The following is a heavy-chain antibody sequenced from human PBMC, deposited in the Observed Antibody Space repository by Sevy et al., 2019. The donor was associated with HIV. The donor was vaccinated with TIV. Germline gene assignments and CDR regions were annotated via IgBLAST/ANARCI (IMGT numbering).Heavy chain of an antibody. CDR2: IKRDGSEK. Sequence: GGSLRLSCAVSGLPFSNYWMTWVRQAPGKGLEWVANIKRDGSEKRYVDSVKGRFTISIDNAKRSLYLQMDRLRAEDTAVYYCATDFYYYVDSWGQGTLVTVSS. J-gene: IGHJ4*02. CDR3: ATDFYYYVDS. V-gene: IGHV3-7*01. D-gene: IGHD3-10*01. CDR1: GLPFSNYW.